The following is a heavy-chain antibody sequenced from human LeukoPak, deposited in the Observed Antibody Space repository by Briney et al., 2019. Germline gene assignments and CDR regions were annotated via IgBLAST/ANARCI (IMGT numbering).Heavy chain of an antibody. V-gene: IGHV3-21*04. CDR2: ISSNSKYI. D-gene: IGHD1-26*01. Sequence: PGGSLRLSCAASGFTFSNYSMNWVRQAPGKGLEWVSSISSNSKYIYYADSVKGRFTISRDNAKNSLYLQMNSLRAEDTAVYYCARDSPFEWDVFGDSFDIWGQGTVVTVSS. CDR1: GFTFSNYS. J-gene: IGHJ3*02. CDR3: ARDSPFEWDVFGDSFDI.